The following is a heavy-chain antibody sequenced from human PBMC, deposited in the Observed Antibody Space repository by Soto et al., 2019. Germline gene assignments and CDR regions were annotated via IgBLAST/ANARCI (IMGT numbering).Heavy chain of an antibody. CDR3: ARRAKYSSSSRRGPDEYYMDV. CDR2: ISSSGSTI. Sequence: GGSLRLSCAASGFTFSDYYMSWIRQAPGKGLEWVSYISSSGSTIYYADSVKGRFTISRDNAKNSLYLQMNSLRAEDTAVYYCARRAKYSSSSRRGPDEYYMDVWGKGTTVTVSS. V-gene: IGHV3-11*01. J-gene: IGHJ6*03. D-gene: IGHD6-6*01. CDR1: GFTFSDYY.